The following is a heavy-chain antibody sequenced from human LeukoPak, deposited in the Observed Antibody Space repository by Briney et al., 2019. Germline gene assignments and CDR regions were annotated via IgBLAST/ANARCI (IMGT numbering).Heavy chain of an antibody. D-gene: IGHD3-10*01. CDR2: INQDGSDK. Sequence: GGSLRLSCAASGFSLSNYWMSWVRQAPGKGLEWVANINQDGSDKYYVDSVMGRFTISKDNAKNSVYLQMDSLRPEDTAIYYCAWYGVTHGLDVWGQGTTVTVSS. CDR1: GFSLSNYW. J-gene: IGHJ6*02. V-gene: IGHV3-7*01. CDR3: AWYGVTHGLDV.